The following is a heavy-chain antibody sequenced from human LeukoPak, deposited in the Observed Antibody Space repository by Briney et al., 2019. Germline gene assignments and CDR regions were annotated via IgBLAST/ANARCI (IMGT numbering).Heavy chain of an antibody. CDR2: IYYTGNT. V-gene: IGHV4-59*01. Sequence: SETLSLTCTVSGGSISSYYWGWIRQPPGKGLEYIGYIYYTGNTNYNPSLKSRVSISVDTSKNHFSLKLTSVTAADTAVYYCARYDYGSSWYISDYWGQGTLVTVPS. J-gene: IGHJ4*02. CDR1: GGSISSYY. D-gene: IGHD6-13*01. CDR3: ARYDYGSSWYISDY.